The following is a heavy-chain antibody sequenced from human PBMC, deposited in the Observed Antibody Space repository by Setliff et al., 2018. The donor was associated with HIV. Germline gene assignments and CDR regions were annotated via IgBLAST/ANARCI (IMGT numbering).Heavy chain of an antibody. Sequence: SETLSLTCTVSGGSISTYYWTWIRQPPGKGLEWIGYIYTSGSTSYNPSLKSRLTISLDTSKDQFSLKLSPVTAADTAVYYCARQERYCTSADCYRYFNYWGQGTLVTVSS. V-gene: IGHV4-4*09. CDR3: ARQERYCTSADCYRYFNY. J-gene: IGHJ4*02. CDR2: IYTSGST. CDR1: GGSISTYY. D-gene: IGHD2-2*02.